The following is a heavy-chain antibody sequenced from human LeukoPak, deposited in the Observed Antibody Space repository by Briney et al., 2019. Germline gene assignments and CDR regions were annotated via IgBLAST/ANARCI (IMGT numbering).Heavy chain of an antibody. J-gene: IGHJ4*02. D-gene: IGHD2-2*01. CDR2: IKQDGSEK. CDR1: GFTFSSYW. CDR3: ANPDCSSTSCRDY. Sequence: GGSLRLSCAASGFTFSSYWMSWVRQAPGKGLEWVANIKQDGSEKYYVDSVKGRFIISRDNAKNSLYLQMNSLRAEDTAVYYCANPDCSSTSCRDYWGQGTLVTVCS. V-gene: IGHV3-7*01.